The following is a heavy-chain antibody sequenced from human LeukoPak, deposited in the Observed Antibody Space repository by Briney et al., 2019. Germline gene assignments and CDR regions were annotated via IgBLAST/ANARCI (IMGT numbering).Heavy chain of an antibody. CDR1: GFTFSSYW. V-gene: IGHV3-7*04. J-gene: IGHJ4*02. Sequence: GGSLRLSCSASGFTFSSYWMSWVRQAPGKGLEWVANIKQDGSEKYYVDSVKGRFTISRDNAKNSLYLQMNSLRAEDTAVYYCARGYSSSWYDLYYFDYWGQGTLVTVSS. CDR2: IKQDGSEK. D-gene: IGHD6-13*01. CDR3: ARGYSSSWYDLYYFDY.